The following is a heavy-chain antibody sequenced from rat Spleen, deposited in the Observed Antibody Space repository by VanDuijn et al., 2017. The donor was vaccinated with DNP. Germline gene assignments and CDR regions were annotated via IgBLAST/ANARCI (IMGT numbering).Heavy chain of an antibody. J-gene: IGHJ2*01. CDR2: ISNSGGST. CDR1: GFTFSNYG. Sequence: EVQLVETGGGLVQPGRSLKLSCAASGFTFSNYGMAWVRQAPAKGLEWVASISNSGGSTSYRDSVKGRFTISRDNAKNTLYLQMNSLRSEDMATYYCVRWNSGHFDYWGQGVMVPVSS. V-gene: IGHV5S13*01. D-gene: IGHD4-3*01. CDR3: VRWNSGHFDY.